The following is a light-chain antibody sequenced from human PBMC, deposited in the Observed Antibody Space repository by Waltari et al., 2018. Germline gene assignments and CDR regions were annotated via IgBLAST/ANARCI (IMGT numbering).Light chain of an antibody. CDR3: QQRSDWPRT. J-gene: IGKJ1*01. V-gene: IGKV3-11*01. CDR2: SAA. CDR1: QCVSSY. Sequence: SRRARQCVSSYLAWYQQRPGQAPRLLIYSAANRATGIPARFSGSGSGTDFTLTISSLEPEDFAVYYCQQRSDWPRTFGQGTKVEIK.